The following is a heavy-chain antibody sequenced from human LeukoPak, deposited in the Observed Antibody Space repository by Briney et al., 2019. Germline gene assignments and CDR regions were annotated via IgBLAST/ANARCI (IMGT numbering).Heavy chain of an antibody. J-gene: IGHJ3*02. CDR2: INPNSGGT. CDR3: VGLLVPGMAVAGTGDNAFDI. V-gene: IGHV1-2*02. Sequence: GASVKVSCKASGYTFTGYYMHWVRQAPGQGLEWMGWINPNSGGTNYAQKLQGRVTMTTDTSTSTAYMELRSLRSDDTAVYYCVGLLVPGMAVAGTGDNAFDIGGKGTMVTVSS. D-gene: IGHD6-19*01. CDR1: GYTFTGYY.